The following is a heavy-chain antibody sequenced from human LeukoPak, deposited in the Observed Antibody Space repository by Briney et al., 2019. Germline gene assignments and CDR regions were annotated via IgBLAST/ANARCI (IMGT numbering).Heavy chain of an antibody. CDR1: GGSFSGYY. V-gene: IGHV4-34*01. CDR2: INHSGST. Sequence: SETLSLTCAVYGGSFSGYYWSWIRQPPGKGLEWIGEINHSGSTNYNPSLKSRVTISVDTSKNQFSLKLSSVTAADTAVYYCARDVRGYYDSSGYFPYFDYWGQGTLVTVSS. D-gene: IGHD3-22*01. J-gene: IGHJ4*02. CDR3: ARDVRGYYDSSGYFPYFDY.